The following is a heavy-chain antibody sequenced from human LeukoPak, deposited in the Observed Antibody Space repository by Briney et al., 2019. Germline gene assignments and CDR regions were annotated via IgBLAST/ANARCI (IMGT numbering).Heavy chain of an antibody. CDR1: GFTFSDYY. CDR2: ISRDGGAI. D-gene: IGHD3-3*01. Sequence: PGGSLRLSCAASGFTFSDYYMSWIRQAPGRGLEWISYISRDGGAIYYADSVKGRFTVSRDNAKNSLFLQMNSLRADDTAVYYCARSATYYDFWSGYNYYYYMDVWGKGTTVTVSS. V-gene: IGHV3-11*04. J-gene: IGHJ6*03. CDR3: ARSATYYDFWSGYNYYYYMDV.